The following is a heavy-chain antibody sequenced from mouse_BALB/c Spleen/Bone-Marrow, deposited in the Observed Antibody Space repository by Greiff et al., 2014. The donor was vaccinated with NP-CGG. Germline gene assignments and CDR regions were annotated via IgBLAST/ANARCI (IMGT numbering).Heavy chain of an antibody. CDR2: INPYNGDP. J-gene: IGHJ4*01. V-gene: IGHV1-20*02. CDR3: ARSGIGSTMDF. D-gene: IGHD3-2*02. Sequence: VQLQRSGPELVKPGASVRISCKASGYSFTDYFMNWVMQNHGKSLEWIGRINPYNGDPFYNQKFKDKATLTVDRSSNTAHMELRSLASEDSGVFYCARSGIGSTMDFWGQGTSVTVSS. CDR1: GYSFTDYF.